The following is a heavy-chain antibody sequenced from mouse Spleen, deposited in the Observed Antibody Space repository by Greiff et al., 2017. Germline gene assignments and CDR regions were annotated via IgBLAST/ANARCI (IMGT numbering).Heavy chain of an antibody. CDR3: ATYGNHPYAMDY. Sequence: EVQLQQSGPVLVKPGASVKMSCKASGYTFTDYYMNWVKQSHGKSLEWIGVINPYNGGTSYNQKFKGKATLTVDKSSSTAYMELNSLTSEDSAVYYCATYGNHPYAMDYWGQGTSVTVSS. V-gene: IGHV1-19*01. CDR1: GYTFTDYY. CDR2: INPYNGGT. J-gene: IGHJ4*01. D-gene: IGHD2-1*01.